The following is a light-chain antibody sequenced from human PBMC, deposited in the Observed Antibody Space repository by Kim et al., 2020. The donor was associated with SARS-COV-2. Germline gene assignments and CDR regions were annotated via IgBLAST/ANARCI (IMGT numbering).Light chain of an antibody. Sequence: DIQMTQSPSTLSASVGDRVTITCRASQSISSWLAWYQQKPGKAPNLLIYKASSLQSGVPSRFSGSGSGTEFTLTISSLQPDDFATYYCQHYRTYPYSFGQGTKLEI. V-gene: IGKV1-5*03. CDR3: QHYRTYPYS. J-gene: IGKJ2*03. CDR1: QSISSW. CDR2: KAS.